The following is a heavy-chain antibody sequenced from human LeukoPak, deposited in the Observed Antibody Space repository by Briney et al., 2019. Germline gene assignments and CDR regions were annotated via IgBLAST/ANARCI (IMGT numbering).Heavy chain of an antibody. V-gene: IGHV3-30*02. CDR2: IRYDESAT. Sequence: GGSLRLSCVASGLTFSTCGMHCVRQAPGKGLEWLTHIRYDESATYYADSVKGRFTISRENSTNTLYLQMNSPRGEATTVYYYAKQIMVGQQYYYMDVWGEGASGTVSS. CDR3: AKQIMVGQQYYYMDV. CDR1: GLTFSTCG. D-gene: IGHD2-21*01. J-gene: IGHJ6*03.